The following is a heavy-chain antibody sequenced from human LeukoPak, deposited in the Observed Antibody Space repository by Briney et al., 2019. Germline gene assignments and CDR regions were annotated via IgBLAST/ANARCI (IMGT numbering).Heavy chain of an antibody. Sequence: ASVNVSCKFSGYTLTELSMHWVRPAPGKGLAWMGGFDPEDGETIYAQKFQGRVTLTEDTSTATAYMELSSLSSADTAMYYCALNAYCSSNSCWGNYYYYYMDFWGKGTTVTVSS. CDR1: GYTLTELS. CDR2: FDPEDGET. V-gene: IGHV1-24*01. J-gene: IGHJ6*03. CDR3: ALNAYCSSNSCWGNYYYYYMDF. D-gene: IGHD2-2*01.